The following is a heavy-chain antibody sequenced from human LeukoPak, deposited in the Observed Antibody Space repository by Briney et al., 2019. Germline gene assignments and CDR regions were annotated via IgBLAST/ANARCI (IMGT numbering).Heavy chain of an antibody. J-gene: IGHJ4*02. CDR1: GYTFTSYG. V-gene: IGHV1-18*01. CDR3: ARDFYDSSGYYKDY. D-gene: IGHD3-22*01. CDR2: ISAYNGNT. Sequence: ASVKVSCKASGYTFTSYGVSWVRQAPGQGLEWMGWISAYNGNTNYAQKLQGRVTMTTDTSTSTAYMELRSLRSDDTAVYYCARDFYDSSGYYKDYWGQGTLVTVSS.